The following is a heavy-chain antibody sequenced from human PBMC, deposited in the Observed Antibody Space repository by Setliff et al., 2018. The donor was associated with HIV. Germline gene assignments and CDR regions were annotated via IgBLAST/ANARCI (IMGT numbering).Heavy chain of an antibody. D-gene: IGHD3-3*01. CDR1: GDSISSGSYY. J-gene: IGHJ6*03. Sequence: SETLSLTCSVSGDSISSGSYYWSWIRLPAGKGLEWIGQIHTTGSTNYNPSLKSRVTMSVGTSKNQFSLKLSSVTAADTAVYYCARDSRPRSGFWVSDYYYYMDVWGKGTTVTVSS. CDR2: IHTTGST. CDR3: ARDSRPRSGFWVSDYYYYMDV. V-gene: IGHV4-61*09.